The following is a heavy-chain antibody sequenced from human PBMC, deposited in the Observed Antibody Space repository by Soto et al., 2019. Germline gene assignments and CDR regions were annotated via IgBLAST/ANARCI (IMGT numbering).Heavy chain of an antibody. J-gene: IGHJ4*02. CDR1: GFSFSSYG. Sequence: PGGSLRLSCAASGFSFSSYGMHWVRQAPGTGLVWVSRVDADGSGTTYAGSVKGRFSISRDNAKNTVSLQMNNLRAEDTAVYYCAGASGWKFDYWGLGVLVTGSS. D-gene: IGHD1-1*01. CDR2: VDADGSGT. CDR3: AGASGWKFDY. V-gene: IGHV3-74*01.